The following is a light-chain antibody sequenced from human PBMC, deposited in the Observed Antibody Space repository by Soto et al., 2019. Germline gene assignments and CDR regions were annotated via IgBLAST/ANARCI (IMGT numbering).Light chain of an antibody. CDR3: QQTYTTPRT. CDR1: QTVSTY. Sequence: DTQMTQSPSSLSASVGDRISITCRGSQTVSTYLNWYQQKPGKAPTLLISATSTLQSGVPSRFSGSGSGTAFTLTITSLQPEDFATYYCQQTYTTPRTFGQGTKVAIK. J-gene: IGKJ1*01. CDR2: ATS. V-gene: IGKV1-39*01.